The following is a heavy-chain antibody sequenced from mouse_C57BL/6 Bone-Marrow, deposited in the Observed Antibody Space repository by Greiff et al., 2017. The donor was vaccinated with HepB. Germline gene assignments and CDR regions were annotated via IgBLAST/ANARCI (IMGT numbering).Heavy chain of an antibody. V-gene: IGHV2-2*01. J-gene: IGHJ4*01. CDR3: ARRSPFYYSYAMDY. D-gene: IGHD2-1*01. CDR2: IWSGGST. CDR1: GFSFTSYG. Sequence: QVQLQQSGPGLVQPSQSLSITCTVSGFSFTSYGVHWVRQSPGKGLEWLGVIWSGGSTDYNAAFISRLSISKDNSKSQVFFKMNSLQADDTAIYYCARRSPFYYSYAMDYWGQGTSVTVSS.